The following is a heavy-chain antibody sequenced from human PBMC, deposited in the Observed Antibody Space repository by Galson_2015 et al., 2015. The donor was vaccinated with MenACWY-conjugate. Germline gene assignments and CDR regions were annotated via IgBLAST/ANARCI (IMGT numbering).Heavy chain of an antibody. D-gene: IGHD1-26*01. V-gene: IGHV5-51*01. CDR1: GSSFTNYW. Sequence: QSGAAVKKPGESLQISCTGSGSSFTNYWIAWVRQMPGKGLEWVGLIDPVNSNIRYSPSFQGQVTISADESISTAYLQWSSLKASDTATYYCARHPPGGRGMDVWGRGTTVTVSS. CDR2: IDPVNSNI. J-gene: IGHJ6*02. CDR3: ARHPPGGRGMDV.